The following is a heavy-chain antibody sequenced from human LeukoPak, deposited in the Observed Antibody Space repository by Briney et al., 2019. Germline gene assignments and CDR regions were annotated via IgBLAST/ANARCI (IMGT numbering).Heavy chain of an antibody. CDR2: ISYDGSNK. J-gene: IGHJ4*02. Sequence: PGRSLRLSCAASGFTFSSYAMHWVRQAPGKGLEWVAVISYDGSNKYYADSVKGRFTISRDNSKNTLYLQMNSLRVEDTAVYYCARDPGYGDYYFDYWGQGTLVTVSS. CDR1: GFTFSSYA. V-gene: IGHV3-30-3*01. CDR3: ARDPGYGDYYFDY. D-gene: IGHD4-17*01.